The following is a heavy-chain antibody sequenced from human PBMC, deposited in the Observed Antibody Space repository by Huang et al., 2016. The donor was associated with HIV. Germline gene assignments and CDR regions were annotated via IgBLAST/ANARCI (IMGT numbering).Heavy chain of an antibody. CDR2: IIPRFGTR. V-gene: IGHV1-69*13. Sequence: QVQLVQSGAEVRKPGSSVKVSCRASGGSFNNFGINWVRQAPGQGLEWMGGIIPRFGTRNDAQRFQGRVTITAEETTGVVYMELSSLRSDDTAVYFCAKRGGAWGSPYAFDLWGPGTVVTVSS. J-gene: IGHJ3*01. CDR3: AKRGGAWGSPYAFDL. D-gene: IGHD3-16*01. CDR1: GGSFNNFG.